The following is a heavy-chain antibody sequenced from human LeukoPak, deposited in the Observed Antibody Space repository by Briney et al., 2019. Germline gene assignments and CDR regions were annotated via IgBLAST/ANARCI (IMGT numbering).Heavy chain of an antibody. V-gene: IGHV3-21*01. Sequence: GGSLRLSCAASGFPFNDAWMTWVRRAPGKGLEWVSSISSSGTYVYYADSVKGRFTISRDNAKNSLSLQMNSLRADDAAVYYCARASSKQLAGYLPDGFDIWGQGTMVTVSS. J-gene: IGHJ3*02. CDR2: ISSSGTYV. CDR1: GFPFNDAW. D-gene: IGHD3-9*01. CDR3: ARASSKQLAGYLPDGFDI.